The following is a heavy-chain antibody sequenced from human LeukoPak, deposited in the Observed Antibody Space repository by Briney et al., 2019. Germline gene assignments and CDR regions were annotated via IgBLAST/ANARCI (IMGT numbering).Heavy chain of an antibody. Sequence: ASVKVSCKASGYTFINYAMHWVRQAPGQRLEWMGWINAATGNTKYSQRFQGRVTITRDTSASTAYMELSSLRSEDTAVYYCARGGLSSGYYYVRKNYFDYWGQGTLVTVSS. D-gene: IGHD3-22*01. CDR1: GYTFINYA. J-gene: IGHJ4*02. V-gene: IGHV1-3*01. CDR2: INAATGNT. CDR3: ARGGLSSGYYYVRKNYFDY.